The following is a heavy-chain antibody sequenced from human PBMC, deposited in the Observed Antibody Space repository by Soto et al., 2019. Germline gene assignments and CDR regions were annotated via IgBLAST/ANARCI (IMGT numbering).Heavy chain of an antibody. D-gene: IGHD6-19*01. J-gene: IGHJ1*01. CDR2: IKQDGSEK. CDR3: ASGSYSSGWYPPQGYFQH. CDR1: GFTFSSYW. Sequence: GGSLRLSCAASGFTFSSYWMSWVRQAPGKGLEWVANIKQDGSEKYYVDSVKGRFTISRDNAKNSLYLQMNSLRAEDTAVYYCASGSYSSGWYPPQGYFQHWGQGTLVTVSS. V-gene: IGHV3-7*05.